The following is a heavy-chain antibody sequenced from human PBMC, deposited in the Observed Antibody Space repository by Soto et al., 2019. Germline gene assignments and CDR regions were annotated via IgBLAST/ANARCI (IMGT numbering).Heavy chain of an antibody. CDR1: GGSISSYY. CDR3: ARRWGTTFDF. V-gene: IGHV4-59*08. Sequence: QVQLQESGPGLVKPSETLSLTCTVSGGSISSYYWSWIRQPPGKGLEWIGYIYYSGSTNYNPSLTSRVTISVDTSKNQFSLKLSSVTAADTAVYYCARRWGTTFDFWGQGTLVTVSP. D-gene: IGHD3-16*01. CDR2: IYYSGST. J-gene: IGHJ4*02.